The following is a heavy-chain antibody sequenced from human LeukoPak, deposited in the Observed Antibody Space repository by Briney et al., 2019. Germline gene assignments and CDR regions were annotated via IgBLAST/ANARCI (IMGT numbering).Heavy chain of an antibody. CDR3: ARSELNDYFKY. D-gene: IGHD1-7*01. CDR1: GYSISSGYD. J-gene: IGHJ4*02. V-gene: IGHV4-38-2*02. Sequence: NSSETLSLTCTVSGYSISSGYDWGWMRQAPGKGLEWLGSISQSGNTYNNPSLKSRVTLSVDTSKNQVSLQMTSVTAADTAMYYCARSELNDYFKYWGQGILVTVST. CDR2: ISQSGNT.